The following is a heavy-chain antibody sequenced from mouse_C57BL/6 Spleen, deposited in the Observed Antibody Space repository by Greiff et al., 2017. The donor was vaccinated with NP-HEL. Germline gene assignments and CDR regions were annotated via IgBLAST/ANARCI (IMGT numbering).Heavy chain of an antibody. CDR3: ARSVTTDYAMDY. V-gene: IGHV5-4*03. CDR1: GFTFSSYA. J-gene: IGHJ4*01. D-gene: IGHD2-2*01. CDR2: ISDGGSYT. Sequence: EVKLMESGGGLVKPGGSLKLSCAASGFTFSSYAMSWVRQTPEKRLEWVATISDGGSYTYYPDNVKGRFTISRDNAKNNLYLQMSHLKSEDTSMXYCARSVTTDYAMDYWGQGTSVTVSS.